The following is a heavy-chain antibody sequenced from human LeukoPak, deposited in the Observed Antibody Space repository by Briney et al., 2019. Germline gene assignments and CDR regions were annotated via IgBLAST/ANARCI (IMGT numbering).Heavy chain of an antibody. J-gene: IGHJ5*02. Sequence: SETLSLTCAVYGGSFSGYYWSWIRQPPGKGLEWMGEINHSGSTNYNPSLKSRVTISVDTSKNQFSLKLSSVTAADTAVYYCARGGPDYGDYSNWFDPWGQGTLVTVSS. CDR2: INHSGST. CDR3: ARGGPDYGDYSNWFDP. V-gene: IGHV4-34*01. CDR1: GGSFSGYY. D-gene: IGHD4-17*01.